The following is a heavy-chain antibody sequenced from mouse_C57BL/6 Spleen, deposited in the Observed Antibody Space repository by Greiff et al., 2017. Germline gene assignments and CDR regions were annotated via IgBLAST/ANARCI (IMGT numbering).Heavy chain of an antibody. CDR3: ATSGNDGYYVDFDV. CDR2: IDPNSGGT. Sequence: QVQLQQPGAELVKPGASVKLSCKASGYTFTSYWMHWVKQRPGRGLEWIGRIDPNSGGTKYNEKFKSKATLTVDKTSSTAYMQLSSLTSEDSAVYYCATSGNDGYYVDFDVWGTGTTVTVSS. CDR1: GYTFTSYW. J-gene: IGHJ1*03. D-gene: IGHD2-3*01. V-gene: IGHV1-72*01.